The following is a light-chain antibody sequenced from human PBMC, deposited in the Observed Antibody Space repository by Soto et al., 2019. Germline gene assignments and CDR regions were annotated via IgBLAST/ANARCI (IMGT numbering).Light chain of an antibody. Sequence: IRMTQSPSSFSASTGDSVTITCRASQGISRYLAWYQQKPGKDPKLRIYAASTLQIVVPSRFSGSGSGTDSTLTISCMQSEDFATYYCQQYYSYPLTFGGGNKVVIK. J-gene: IGKJ4*01. CDR2: AAS. CDR3: QQYYSYPLT. CDR1: QGISRY. V-gene: IGKV1-8*01.